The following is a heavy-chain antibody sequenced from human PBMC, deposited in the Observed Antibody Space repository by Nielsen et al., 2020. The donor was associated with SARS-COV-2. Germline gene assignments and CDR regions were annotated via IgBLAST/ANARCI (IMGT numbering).Heavy chain of an antibody. V-gene: IGHV1-18*01. CDR2: TSGYNDIT. Sequence: SVNVSCKTSDYTFTSYGISWVRQAPGQGLEWMGWTSGYNDITNYAQKFRGRVSFTTDTSTSTAYMEMRSLRIDDTAVYYCARGHGGVISKADYWGQGTLVTVSS. D-gene: IGHD2-2*01. CDR3: ARGHGGVISKADY. J-gene: IGHJ4*02. CDR1: DYTFTSYG.